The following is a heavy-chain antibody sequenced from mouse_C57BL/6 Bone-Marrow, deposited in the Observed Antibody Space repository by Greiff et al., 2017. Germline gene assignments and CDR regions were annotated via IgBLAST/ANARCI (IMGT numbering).Heavy chain of an antibody. CDR2: ISDGGSYT. CDR3: ARDAPIYYYGSSYGKGYFDV. J-gene: IGHJ1*03. Sequence: EVQLVESGGGLVKPGGSLKLSCAASGFTFSSYAMSWVRQTPEKRLEWVATISDGGSYTYYPDNVKGRFTISRDNAKNNLYLQMSHLKSEDTAMYYCARDAPIYYYGSSYGKGYFDVWGTGTTVTVSS. V-gene: IGHV5-4*01. D-gene: IGHD1-1*01. CDR1: GFTFSSYA.